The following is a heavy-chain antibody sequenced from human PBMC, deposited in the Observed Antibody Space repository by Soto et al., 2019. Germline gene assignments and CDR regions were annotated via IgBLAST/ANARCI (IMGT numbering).Heavy chain of an antibody. D-gene: IGHD2-2*01. Sequence: SETLSLTCTVSGGSISSGGYYWSWIRQHPGKGLEWIGYIYYSGSTYYNPSLKSRVTISVDTSKNQFSLKLSSVTAADTAVYYCERGEWEYQLLSHYYYYGMDVWGQGTTVTVSS. CDR3: ERGEWEYQLLSHYYYYGMDV. J-gene: IGHJ6*02. V-gene: IGHV4-31*03. CDR2: IYYSGST. CDR1: GGSISSGGYY.